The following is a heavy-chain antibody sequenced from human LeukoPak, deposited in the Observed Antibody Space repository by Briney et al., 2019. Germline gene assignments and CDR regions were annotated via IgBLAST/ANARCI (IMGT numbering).Heavy chain of an antibody. CDR2: IRFDGGHK. Sequence: GSLRLSCAASGFTFSNYGMFWVRQAPGKGLDWVSFIRFDGGHKYYADSVKGRFTISRDNAKNSLYLQMNSLRAEDTAVYYCAELGITMIGGVWGKGTTVTISS. CDR3: AELGITMIGGV. V-gene: IGHV3-30*02. CDR1: GFTFSNYG. D-gene: IGHD3-10*02. J-gene: IGHJ6*04.